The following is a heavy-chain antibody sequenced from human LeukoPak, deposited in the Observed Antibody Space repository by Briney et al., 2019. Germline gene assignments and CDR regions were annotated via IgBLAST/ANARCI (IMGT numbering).Heavy chain of an antibody. Sequence: KSGGSLRLSCAASGFTFSSYTMNWVRQAPGKGLEWVSSITSSSSYIYYADSLKGRFTISRDNAKNSLYLQMNSLRAEDTAVYYCARGLGWLQCLDVWGKGTTVTVSS. CDR3: ARGLGWLQCLDV. CDR2: ITSSSSYI. CDR1: GFTFSSYT. D-gene: IGHD5-24*01. V-gene: IGHV3-21*01. J-gene: IGHJ6*04.